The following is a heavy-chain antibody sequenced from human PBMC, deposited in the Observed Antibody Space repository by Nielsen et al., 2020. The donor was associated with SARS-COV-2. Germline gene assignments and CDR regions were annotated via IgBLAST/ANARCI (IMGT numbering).Heavy chain of an antibody. J-gene: IGHJ4*02. Sequence: GESLKISCAASGFTFSSYSMNWVRQAPGKGLEWVSSISSSSSYIYYADSVKGRFTISRDNAKNSLYLQMNSLRAEDTAVYYCARDNARRLWSRGRYSDYWGQGTLVTVSS. CDR1: GFTFSSYS. D-gene: IGHD3-10*01. CDR2: ISSSSSYI. V-gene: IGHV3-21*01. CDR3: ARDNARRLWSRGRYSDY.